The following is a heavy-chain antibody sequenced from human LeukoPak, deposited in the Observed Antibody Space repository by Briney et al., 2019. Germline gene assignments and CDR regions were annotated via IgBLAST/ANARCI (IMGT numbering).Heavy chain of an antibody. J-gene: IGHJ4*02. D-gene: IGHD6-19*01. Sequence: ASVKVSCKASGYTFTGYYMHWVRQAPGQGLEWMGRINPNSGGTNYAQKFQGRVTMTRDTSISTAYMELSRLRSDDTAVYYCASAGYSSGWYGSSFDYWGQGTLVTVSS. CDR1: GYTFTGYY. CDR2: INPNSGGT. V-gene: IGHV1-2*06. CDR3: ASAGYSSGWYGSSFDY.